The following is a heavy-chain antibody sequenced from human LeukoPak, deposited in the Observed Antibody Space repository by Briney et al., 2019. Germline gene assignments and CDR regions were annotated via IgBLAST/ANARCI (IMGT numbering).Heavy chain of an antibody. V-gene: IGHV4-4*07. J-gene: IGHJ6*03. CDR3: ARSSIAEPGYYYYMDV. CDR1: GGSISSYY. CDR2: IYTSGST. D-gene: IGHD6-6*01. Sequence: SETLSLTCTVSGGSISSYYWSWIRQPAGKGLEWIGRIYTSGSTNYSPSLKSRVTMSVDTSKNQFSLKLSSVTAADTAVYYCARSSIAEPGYYYYMDVWGKGTTVTVSS.